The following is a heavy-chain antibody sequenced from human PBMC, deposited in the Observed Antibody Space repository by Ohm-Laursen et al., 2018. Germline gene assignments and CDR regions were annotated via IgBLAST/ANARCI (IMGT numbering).Heavy chain of an antibody. CDR2: VYYNGDA. Sequence: ETLSLTCTVSGGSLRHYYWTWVRQPPGKGLEWIGFVYYNGDASYSPSLTGRVSFSVDLAKNQISLELRSVTAADTAVYYCAKGGTTVWLDPWGQGTPVIVSP. J-gene: IGHJ5*02. V-gene: IGHV4-59*01. CDR3: AKGGTTVWLDP. CDR1: GGSLRHYY. D-gene: IGHD1-7*01.